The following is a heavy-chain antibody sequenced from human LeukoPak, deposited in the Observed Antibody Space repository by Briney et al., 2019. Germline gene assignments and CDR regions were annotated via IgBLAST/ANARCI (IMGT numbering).Heavy chain of an antibody. CDR3: ARRPLVRGYFDY. Sequence: PSETLSLTCAVYGGSFSGYYWSWIRQPPGKGLEWIGEINHSGSTNYNPSLKSRVTISVDTSKNQFSLKLSSVTAADTAVYYCARRPLVRGYFDYWGQGTLVTVSS. J-gene: IGHJ4*02. CDR2: INHSGST. CDR1: GGSFSGYY. V-gene: IGHV4-34*01. D-gene: IGHD6-6*01.